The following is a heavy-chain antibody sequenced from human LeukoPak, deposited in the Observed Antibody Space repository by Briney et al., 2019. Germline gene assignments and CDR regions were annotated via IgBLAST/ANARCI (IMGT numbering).Heavy chain of an antibody. CDR2: ISYDGSNK. D-gene: IGHD2/OR15-2a*01. CDR3: AKGDGSSTRRKPDY. V-gene: IGHV3-30*18. CDR1: GFTFSSYG. J-gene: IGHJ4*02. Sequence: GGSLRLSCAASGFTFSSYGMHWVRQAPGKGLEWVAVISYDGSNKYYADSVKGRFTISRDNSKNTLYLQMNSLRAEDTDVYYCAKGDGSSTRRKPDYWGQGTLVTVSS.